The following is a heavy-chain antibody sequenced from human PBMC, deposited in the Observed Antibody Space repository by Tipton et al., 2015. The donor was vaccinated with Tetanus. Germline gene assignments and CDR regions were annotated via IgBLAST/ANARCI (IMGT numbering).Heavy chain of an antibody. CDR1: GGSLSDYY. CDR2: INEGGRT. D-gene: IGHD3-16*01. Sequence: TLSLTCAVSGGSLSDYYWSWIRQSPGKGLEWIGEINEGGRTNYNPALESRVSISVDTSKHRFSLKVNSVLDADTATYYCSRWIGGMPGTGNDAFEVWGPGAMVTVSS. CDR3: SRWIGGMPGTGNDAFEV. V-gene: IGHV4-34*01. J-gene: IGHJ3*01.